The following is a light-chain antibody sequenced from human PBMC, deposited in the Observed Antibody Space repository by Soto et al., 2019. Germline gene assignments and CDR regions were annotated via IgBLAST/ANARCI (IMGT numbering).Light chain of an antibody. CDR2: GAS. J-gene: IGKJ1*01. CDR1: EGVGSS. V-gene: IGKV3-15*01. CDR3: QQYNDWPRT. Sequence: EIVLTQSPAILSVSPGERATLSCRASEGVGSSLAWYQQKPGQAPRVLIYGASTTAPGIPARFSGSGSGTEFTLTISSLQSEDSAVYHCQQYNDWPRTFGQGTKVDIK.